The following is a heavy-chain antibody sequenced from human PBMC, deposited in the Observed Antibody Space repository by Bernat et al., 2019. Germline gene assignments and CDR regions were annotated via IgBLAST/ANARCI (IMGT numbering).Heavy chain of an antibody. CDR1: GFSVSSNH. V-gene: IGHV3-53*05. J-gene: IGHJ4*02. CDR2: FYSNNNT. Sequence: EVQLVQTGGGLIQPGGSLRLSCAASGFSVSSNHMSWVRQAPGKGLEWVSFFYSNNNTHYADSVKGRFTISRDNSKNTLYLQMNSLSAEDTAVYYCARGGIAVAVLTWFDYWGQGTLVTVSS. CDR3: ARGGIAVAVLTWFDY. D-gene: IGHD6-19*01.